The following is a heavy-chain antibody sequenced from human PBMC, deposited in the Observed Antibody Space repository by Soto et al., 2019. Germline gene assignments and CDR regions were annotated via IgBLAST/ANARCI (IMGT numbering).Heavy chain of an antibody. CDR1: GFTFSSYS. CDR3: AREIPARGAGWFDP. V-gene: IGHV3-48*02. J-gene: IGHJ5*02. Sequence: EVQLVESGGGLVQPGGSLRLSCAASGFTFSSYSMNWVRQAPGKGLEWVSYISSSSSTIYYADCVKGRFTISRDNAKNSVYLQMNSLRDEDTAVYYCAREIPARGAGWFDPWGQGTLVTVSS. CDR2: ISSSSSTI. D-gene: IGHD3-10*01.